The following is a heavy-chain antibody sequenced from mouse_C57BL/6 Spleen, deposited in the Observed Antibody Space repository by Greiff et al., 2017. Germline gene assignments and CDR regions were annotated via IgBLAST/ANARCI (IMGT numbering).Heavy chain of an antibody. D-gene: IGHD1-1*01. V-gene: IGHV5-17*01. CDR3: ARRDGSLFDY. J-gene: IGHJ2*01. CDR1: GFTFSDYG. CDR2: ISSGSSTI. Sequence: EVKLVESGGGLVKPGGSLKLSCAASGFTFSDYGMHWVRQAPEKGLEWVAYISSGSSTIYYADTVKGRFTISRDNAKNTLFLQMTSLRSEDTAMYYCARRDGSLFDYWGQGTTLTVSS.